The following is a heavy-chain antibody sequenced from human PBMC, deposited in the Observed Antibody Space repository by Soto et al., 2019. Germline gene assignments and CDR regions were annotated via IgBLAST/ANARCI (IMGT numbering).Heavy chain of an antibody. CDR3: ARNSNYDFWSGYPAPSAFDY. CDR2: INAGNGST. J-gene: IGHJ4*02. D-gene: IGHD3-3*01. Sequence: ASVKVSCKASGYTFTSYAMHWVRQAPGQRLEWMGWINAGNGSTKYSQKFQGRVTITRDTSASTAYMELSSLRSEDTAVYYCARNSNYDFWSGYPAPSAFDYWGQGTLVTVSS. CDR1: GYTFTSYA. V-gene: IGHV1-3*01.